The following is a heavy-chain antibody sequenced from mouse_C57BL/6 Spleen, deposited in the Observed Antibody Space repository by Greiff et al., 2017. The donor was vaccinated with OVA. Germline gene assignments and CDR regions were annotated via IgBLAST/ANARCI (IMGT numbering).Heavy chain of an antibody. CDR1: GFTFSSYA. V-gene: IGHV5-4*01. CDR2: ISDGGSYT. D-gene: IGHD1-1*01. Sequence: EVHLVESGGGLVKPGGSLKLSCAASGFTFSSYAMSWVRQTPEKRLEWVATISDGGSYTYYPDNVKGRFTFSRDNAKNNLYLQMSHLKSEDTAMYYCARDAVFITTVVADAMDYWGQGTSVTVSS. J-gene: IGHJ4*01. CDR3: ARDAVFITTVVADAMDY.